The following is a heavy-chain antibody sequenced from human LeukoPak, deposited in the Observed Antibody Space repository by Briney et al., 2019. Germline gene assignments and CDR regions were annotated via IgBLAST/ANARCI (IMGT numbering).Heavy chain of an antibody. D-gene: IGHD6-13*01. V-gene: IGHV1-8*01. J-gene: IGHJ5*02. CDR2: MNPNSGNT. CDR3: ARPSSRGDLVDP. CDR1: GYTFTSSA. Sequence: APLKLSCKASGYTFTSSANTRVRQATGHRQEWMGWMNPNSGNTGYAQKCQGRVTMTRNTSISTAYMELSSLRSEDTAVYYWARPSSRGDLVDPWGQGTLVTVSS.